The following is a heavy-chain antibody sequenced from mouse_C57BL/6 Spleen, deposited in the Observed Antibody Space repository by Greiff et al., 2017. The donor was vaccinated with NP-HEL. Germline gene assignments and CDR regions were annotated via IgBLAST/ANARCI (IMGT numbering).Heavy chain of an antibody. V-gene: IGHV1-18*01. CDR2: INPNNGGT. J-gene: IGHJ3*01. CDR3: ARTDYGSSGFAY. CDR1: GYTFTDYN. Sequence: VQLQQSGPELVKPGASVKIPCKASGYTFTDYNMDWVKQSHGKSLEWIGDINPNNGGTIYNQKFKGKATLTVDKSSSTAYMELRSLTSEDTAVYYVARTDYGSSGFAYWGQATLVSVAA. D-gene: IGHD1-1*01.